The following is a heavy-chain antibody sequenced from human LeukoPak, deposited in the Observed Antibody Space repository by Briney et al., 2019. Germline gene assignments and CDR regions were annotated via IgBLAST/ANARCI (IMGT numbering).Heavy chain of an antibody. J-gene: IGHJ5*02. Sequence: GASVKVSCRASGYTFTSYGISWVRQAPGQGLEWMGWISGYNGNTDYAQKLQGRVTMTTDTSTSTAYMELTSLRSDDTAVYYCARINYPGGSGSYGGTNWFDPWGQGTLVTVSS. CDR1: GYTFTSYG. CDR2: ISGYNGNT. D-gene: IGHD3-10*01. V-gene: IGHV1-18*01. CDR3: ARINYPGGSGSYGGTNWFDP.